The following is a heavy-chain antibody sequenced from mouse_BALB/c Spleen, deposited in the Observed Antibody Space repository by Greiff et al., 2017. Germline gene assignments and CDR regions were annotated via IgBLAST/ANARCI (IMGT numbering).Heavy chain of an antibody. D-gene: IGHD2-1*01. CDR1: GYTFSSYW. CDR3: ARGGNYYSYAMDD. Sequence: QVQLQQSGAELMKPGASVKISCKATGYTFSSYWIEWVKQRPGHGLEWIGEILPGSGSTNYNEKFKGKATFTADTSSNTAYMQLSSLTSEDYAVYDCARGGNYYSYAMDDWGQGTSVTVSA. J-gene: IGHJ4*01. CDR2: ILPGSGST. V-gene: IGHV1-9*01.